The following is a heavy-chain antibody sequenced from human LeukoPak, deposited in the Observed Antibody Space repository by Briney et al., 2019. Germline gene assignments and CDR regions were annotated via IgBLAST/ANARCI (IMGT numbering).Heavy chain of an antibody. CDR2: ISSSSTI. V-gene: IGHV3-48*01. J-gene: IGHJ1*01. CDR1: GFTFSSYG. CDR3: ARAQYCSSTSCYFTEYFQH. Sequence: GGSLRLSCAASGFTFSSYGMNWVRQAPGKGLEWVSYISSSSTIYYADSVKGRFTISRDNAKNSLYLQMNSLRAEDTAVYYCARAQYCSSTSCYFTEYFQHWGQGTLVTVSS. D-gene: IGHD2-2*01.